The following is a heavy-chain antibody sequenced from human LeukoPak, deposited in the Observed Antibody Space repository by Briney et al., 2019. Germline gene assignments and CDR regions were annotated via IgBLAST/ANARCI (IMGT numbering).Heavy chain of an antibody. Sequence: PSETLSLTCSVSGTSITPYSWSWIRQPPGRGLEWIGYFYTSGNTHQNPSLKSRVTISLDTSKNQFSLNLSSVTAADTAIYYCARGVAATNWCYYMDVWGKGTTVTVSS. CDR1: GTSITPYS. J-gene: IGHJ6*03. CDR3: ARGVAATNWCYYMDV. V-gene: IGHV4-4*09. D-gene: IGHD2-8*02. CDR2: FYTSGNT.